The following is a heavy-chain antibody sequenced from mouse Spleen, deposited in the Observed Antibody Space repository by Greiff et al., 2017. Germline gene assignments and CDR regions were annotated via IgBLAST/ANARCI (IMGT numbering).Heavy chain of an antibody. D-gene: IGHD2-4*01. J-gene: IGHJ4*01. V-gene: IGHV1-42*01. CDR2: INPSTGGT. CDR1: GYSFTGYY. Sequence: VQLQQSGPELVKPGASVKISCKASGYSFTGYYMNWVKQSPEKSLEWIGEINPSTGGTTYNQKFKAKATLTVDKSSSTAYMQLKSLTSEDSAVYYCARNYDYDRRHAMDYWGQGTSVTVSS. CDR3: ARNYDYDRRHAMDY.